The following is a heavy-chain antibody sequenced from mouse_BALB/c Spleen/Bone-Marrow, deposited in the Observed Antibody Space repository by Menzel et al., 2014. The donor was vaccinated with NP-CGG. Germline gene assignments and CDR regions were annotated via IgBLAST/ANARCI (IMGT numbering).Heavy chain of an antibody. V-gene: IGHV5-4*02. CDR2: ISDGGSYT. J-gene: IGHJ3*01. Sequence: DVMLVESGGGLVKPGGSLKLSCAASGFTFSDYYMYWVRLTPEKRLEWVATISDGGSYTYYPDSVKGRFTISRDNAKNNLYLQMSSLKSEDTAMYYCANYYGSTWFAYWGQGTLVTVSA. D-gene: IGHD1-1*01. CDR3: ANYYGSTWFAY. CDR1: GFTFSDYY.